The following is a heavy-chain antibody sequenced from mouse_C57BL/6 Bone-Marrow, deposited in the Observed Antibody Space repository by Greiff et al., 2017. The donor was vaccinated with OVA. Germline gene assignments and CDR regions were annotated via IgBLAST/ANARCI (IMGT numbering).Heavy chain of an antibody. CDR3: ARVADGYRGFAY. CDR2: IRAFFLYT. CDR1: FFPFLLSS. V-gene: IGHV5-4*01. D-gene: IGHD2-3*01. J-gene: IGHJ3*01. Sequence: PLVESGVFFFPPGASLPLPRASRFFPFLLSSLSFSIPTPSPLLSFFSPIRAFFLYTYYPYNVNGRFTISRDNAKNNLYLQMSHLKSEDTAMYYCARVADGYRGFAYWGQGTLVTVSA.